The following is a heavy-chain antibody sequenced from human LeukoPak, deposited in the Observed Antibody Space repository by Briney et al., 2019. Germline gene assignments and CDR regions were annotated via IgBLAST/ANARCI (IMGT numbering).Heavy chain of an antibody. Sequence: SETLSLTCTVSGGSISSYYWSWIRRPPGKGLEWIGYIYYSGSTNYNPSLKSRVTISVDTSKNQFSLKLSSVTAADTAVYYCATSDYGGNSVFDYWGQGTLVTVSS. D-gene: IGHD4-23*01. J-gene: IGHJ4*02. CDR1: GGSISSYY. V-gene: IGHV4-59*01. CDR2: IYYSGST. CDR3: ATSDYGGNSVFDY.